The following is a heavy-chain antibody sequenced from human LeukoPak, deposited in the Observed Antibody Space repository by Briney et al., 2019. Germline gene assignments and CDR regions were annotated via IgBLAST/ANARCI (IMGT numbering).Heavy chain of an antibody. D-gene: IGHD5-12*01. J-gene: IGHJ4*02. CDR1: GYTFTGYY. CDR3: AGGNLWLRGQK. Sequence: GESLKISCKGSGYTFTGYYMHWVRQAPGQGLEWMGWINPNSGGTNYAQKFQGRVTMIRDTSISTAYMELSRLRSDDTAVYYCAGGNLWLRGQKWGQGTLVTVSS. CDR2: INPNSGGT. V-gene: IGHV1-2*02.